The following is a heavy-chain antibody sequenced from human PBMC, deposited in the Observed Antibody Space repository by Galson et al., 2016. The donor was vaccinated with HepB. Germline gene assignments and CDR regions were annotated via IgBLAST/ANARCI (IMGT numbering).Heavy chain of an antibody. V-gene: IGHV1-69*13. Sequence: SVKVSCKASGDTFSYCVISWVRQAPGQGLEWMGGITPMFGTPQYAQKFQGRVTITADESTSTAYMGLSGLRSDDTAVYYCARGRGYSCYDSGYYGMDVWGQGTTVTVSS. CDR3: ARGRGYSCYDSGYYGMDV. CDR2: ITPMFGTP. CDR1: GDTFSYCV. D-gene: IGHD5-12*01. J-gene: IGHJ6*02.